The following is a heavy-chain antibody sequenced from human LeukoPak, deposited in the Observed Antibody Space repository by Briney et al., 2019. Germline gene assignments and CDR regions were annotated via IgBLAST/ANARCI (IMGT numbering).Heavy chain of an antibody. D-gene: IGHD3-22*01. CDR2: IKSKTDGGTT. V-gene: IGHV3-15*01. CDR3: TTSYYYDSSGYYYYYGMDV. J-gene: IGHJ6*02. Sequence: GGSLRLSCAASGFTFSNSWMRWVRQAPGKGLEWVGRIKSKTDGGTTDYAAPVKGRFTISRDDSKNTLYLQMNSLKTEDTAVYYCTTSYYYDSSGYYYYYGMDVWGQGTTVTVSS. CDR1: GFTFSNSW.